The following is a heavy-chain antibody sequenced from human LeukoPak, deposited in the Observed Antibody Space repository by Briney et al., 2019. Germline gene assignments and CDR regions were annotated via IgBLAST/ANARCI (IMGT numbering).Heavy chain of an antibody. CDR1: GFTFSSYG. D-gene: IGHD2-15*01. V-gene: IGHV3-30*02. CDR2: IRYDGSNK. Sequence: GGSLRLSCAASGFTFSSYGMHWVRQAPGKGLEWGAFIRYDGSNKYYADSVKGRFTISRDNSKNTLYLQMNSLRAEDTAVYYCAKAPVYCSGGSCYQVDYWGQGTLVTVSS. CDR3: AKAPVYCSGGSCYQVDY. J-gene: IGHJ4*02.